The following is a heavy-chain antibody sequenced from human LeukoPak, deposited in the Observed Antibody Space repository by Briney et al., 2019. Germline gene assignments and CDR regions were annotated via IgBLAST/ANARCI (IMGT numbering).Heavy chain of an antibody. Sequence: SETLSLTCTVSGGSISSGSYYWSWLRQPAGKGLEWIGRIYTSGSTNYNPSLKSRVTISVDTSKNQFSLKLSSVTAADTAVYYCARGSVRVFDYWGQGTLVTVSS. CDR1: GGSISSGSYY. CDR3: ARGSVRVFDY. J-gene: IGHJ4*02. D-gene: IGHD3-10*02. V-gene: IGHV4-61*02. CDR2: IYTSGST.